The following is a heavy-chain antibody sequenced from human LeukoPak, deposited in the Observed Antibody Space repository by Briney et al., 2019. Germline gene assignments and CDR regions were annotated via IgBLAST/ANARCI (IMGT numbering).Heavy chain of an antibody. V-gene: IGHV3-21*01. CDR1: GFTFSSYS. D-gene: IGHD5-18*01. J-gene: IGHJ4*02. CDR2: ISSSSSSYI. Sequence: PGGSLRLSCAASGFTFSSYSMNWVRQAPGKGLEWVSSISSSSSSYIYYADSVKGRFTISRDNAKNSLYLQMNSLRAEDTAVYYCASNSVLEGLDTAMVDWGQGTLVTVSS. CDR3: ASNSVLEGLDTAMVD.